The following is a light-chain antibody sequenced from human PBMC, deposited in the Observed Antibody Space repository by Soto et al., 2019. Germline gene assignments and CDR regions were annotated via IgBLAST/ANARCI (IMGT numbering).Light chain of an antibody. CDR2: GAS. Sequence: EIVLTQSPGTLSLSPGERATLSCRASQTVSTNFLAWYQQKPGQAPRLLIYGASSRATGTPDRFSGSGSGTDFTLTISRLEPEDFGVFFCQQYGNSPLTFGQGTNVEIK. CDR1: QTVSTNF. J-gene: IGKJ1*01. CDR3: QQYGNSPLT. V-gene: IGKV3-20*01.